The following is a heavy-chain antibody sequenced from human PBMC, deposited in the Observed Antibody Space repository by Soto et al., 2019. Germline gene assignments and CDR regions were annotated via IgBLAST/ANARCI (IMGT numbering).Heavy chain of an antibody. D-gene: IGHD6-6*01. J-gene: IGHJ4*02. CDR3: ARFGYSSSSHPFDY. CDR2: IIPIFGTE. V-gene: IGHV1-69*06. CDR1: GGTFSSYA. Sequence: QVQLVQSGAEVKKPGSSVKVSCKASGGTFSSYAISWVRQAPGQGLEWMGGIIPIFGTENYAQKFQGRVTITADKSTSTAYMEMSSLRSEDKAVYYCARFGYSSSSHPFDYWGQGTLVTVSS.